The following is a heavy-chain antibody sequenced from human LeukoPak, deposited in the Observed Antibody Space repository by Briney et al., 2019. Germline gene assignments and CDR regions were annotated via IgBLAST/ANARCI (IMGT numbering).Heavy chain of an antibody. V-gene: IGHV3-66*02. CDR3: ARDILVEMATGFGY. J-gene: IGHJ4*02. CDR1: GFTVSSNY. Sequence: GGSLRLSCAASGFTVSSNYMNWVRQAPGKGLEWVSVIYSGGGTYYADSVKGRSTISRDNSKNTLYLQMNSLRAEDTAVYYCARDILVEMATGFGYWGQGTLVTVSS. CDR2: IYSGGGT. D-gene: IGHD5-24*01.